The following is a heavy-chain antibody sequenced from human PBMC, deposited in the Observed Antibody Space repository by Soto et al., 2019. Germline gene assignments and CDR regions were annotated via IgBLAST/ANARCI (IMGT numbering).Heavy chain of an antibody. D-gene: IGHD3-3*01. J-gene: IGHJ4*02. V-gene: IGHV3-23*01. Sequence: EVRLFESGGGLAQPGGSLRLSCAGSGFMFSGYSMSWVRQAPGKGLEWVAVSSGSGLSTYYADSVKVRFTISRDNSKSTVYLQMNSLRVENTAVYYCAKNGIFAVMIRNYYFDSWGPGTLVTVSP. CDR2: SSGSGLST. CDR3: AKNGIFAVMIRNYYFDS. CDR1: GFMFSGYS.